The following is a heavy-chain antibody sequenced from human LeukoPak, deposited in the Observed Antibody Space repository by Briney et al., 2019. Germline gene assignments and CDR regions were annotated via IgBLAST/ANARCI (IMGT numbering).Heavy chain of an antibody. D-gene: IGHD3-22*01. CDR2: IYTSGST. V-gene: IGHV4-4*07. CDR3: AGEYCYDSSGYYR. Sequence: SDTLSLSGTVSGGSISSYYWSWIRQPAGMGMEWIGRIYTSGSTNYKPSLKSRVTMSVDTSKNQFSLKLSSVTAADTAVYYCAGEYCYDSSGYYRWGQGTLVTVSS. J-gene: IGHJ4*02. CDR1: GGSISSYY.